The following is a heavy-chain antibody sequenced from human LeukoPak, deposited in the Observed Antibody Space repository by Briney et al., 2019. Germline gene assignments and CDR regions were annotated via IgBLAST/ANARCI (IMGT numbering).Heavy chain of an antibody. CDR2: ISGSGGST. J-gene: IGHJ4*02. CDR3: AKDSGYYYDSSGYFDY. V-gene: IGHV3-23*01. Sequence: ETLSLTCAVYGGSFSGYYWSWIRQPPGKGLEWVSAISGSGGSTYYADSVKGRFTISRDNSKNTLYLQMNSLRAEDTAVYYCAKDSGYYYDSSGYFDYWGQGTLVSVSS. CDR1: GGSFSGYY. D-gene: IGHD3-22*01.